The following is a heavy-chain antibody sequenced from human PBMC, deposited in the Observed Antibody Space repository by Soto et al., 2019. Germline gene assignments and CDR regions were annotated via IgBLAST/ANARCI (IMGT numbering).Heavy chain of an antibody. V-gene: IGHV1-3*01. Sequence: QVQLVQSGAEVKKPGASVKVSCKASGYTFTSYAMHWVRQAPGQRLEWMGWINAGNGNTKYSQKFQGRVTITRDTSASTDYMELSSLRSEDTAVYYCARGDFLTYDDYWGQGTLVTVSS. J-gene: IGHJ4*02. CDR3: ARGDFLTYDDY. CDR2: INAGNGNT. CDR1: GYTFTSYA. D-gene: IGHD3-16*01.